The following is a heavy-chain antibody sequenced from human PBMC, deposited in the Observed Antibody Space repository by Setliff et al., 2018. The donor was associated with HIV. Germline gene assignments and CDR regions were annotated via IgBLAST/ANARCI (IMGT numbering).Heavy chain of an antibody. CDR3: ISGGTSPFFHY. V-gene: IGHV3-72*01. D-gene: IGHD3-16*01. CDR1: GFIFSDHY. CDR2: SRNKANSYTT. J-gene: IGHJ4*02. Sequence: LSLSCAASGFIFSDHYIDWVRQAPEKGLEWVGRSRNKANSYTTEYAASVQGRFTISRDDSKSSLYLQMNSLKIDDTAVYYCISGGTSPFFHYWGQGTLVTVSS.